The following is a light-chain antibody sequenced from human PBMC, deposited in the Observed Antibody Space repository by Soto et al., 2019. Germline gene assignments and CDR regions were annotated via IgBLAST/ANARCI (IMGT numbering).Light chain of an antibody. CDR3: CSYTSSTNVL. J-gene: IGLJ2*01. Sequence: QSALTQPASVSGSPGQSITISCTGTSSDVGGYNYVSWYQQHPGKAPKLMIYEVSYRPSGVANRFSGSKSGNTASLTISGLQAEDEADYYCCSYTSSTNVLCGGGTKLTVL. CDR2: EVS. CDR1: SSDVGGYNY. V-gene: IGLV2-14*01.